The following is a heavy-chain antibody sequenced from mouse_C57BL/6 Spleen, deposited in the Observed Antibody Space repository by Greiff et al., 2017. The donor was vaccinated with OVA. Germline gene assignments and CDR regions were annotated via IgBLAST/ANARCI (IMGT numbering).Heavy chain of an antibody. V-gene: IGHV6-6*01. CDR2: IRNKANNHAT. J-gene: IGHJ2*01. D-gene: IGHD4-1*01. Sequence: VQLKESGGGLVQPGGSMKLSCAASGFTFSDAWMDWVRQSPEKGLEWVAEIRNKANNHATYYAESVKGRFTISRDDSKSSVYLQMNSLRAEDTGIYYCTSPPGTGNYFDYWGQGTTLTVSS. CDR1: GFTFSDAW. CDR3: TSPPGTGNYFDY.